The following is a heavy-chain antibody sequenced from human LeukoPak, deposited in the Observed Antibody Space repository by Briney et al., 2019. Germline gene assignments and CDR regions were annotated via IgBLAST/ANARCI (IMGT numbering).Heavy chain of an antibody. V-gene: IGHV4-34*01. CDR1: GGSFFDYY. Sequence: PSETLSLTCAVSGGSFFDYYWTWIRQSPGKGLEWVGEVKHNGNTTYNASLKNRLTIFEDTAKNEFSLKMTSVTAADTAVHYCCLVGDTEATDTLPLDYWGQGMLVTVSS. CDR2: VKHNGNT. CDR3: CLVGDTEATDTLPLDY. D-gene: IGHD5-18*01. J-gene: IGHJ4*02.